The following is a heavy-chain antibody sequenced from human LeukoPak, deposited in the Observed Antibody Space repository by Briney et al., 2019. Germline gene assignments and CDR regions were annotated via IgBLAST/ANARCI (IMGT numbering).Heavy chain of an antibody. Sequence: WIGYIYYSGSTYYNPSLKSRVTISVDTSKNQFSLKLSSVTAADTAVYYCARDRGSSWPIDYWGQGTLVTVSS. V-gene: IGHV4-31*02. CDR2: IYYSGST. D-gene: IGHD6-13*01. J-gene: IGHJ4*02. CDR3: ARDRGSSWPIDY.